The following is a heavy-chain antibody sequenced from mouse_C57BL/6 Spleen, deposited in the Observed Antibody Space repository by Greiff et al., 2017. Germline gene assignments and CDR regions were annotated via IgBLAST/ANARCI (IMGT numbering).Heavy chain of an antibody. CDR3: TKEVESYWYFDV. Sequence: QVQLQQSGAELVRPGASVTLSCKASGYTFTDYEMHWVKQTPVHGLEWIGAIDPETGGTAYNQKFKGKAILTADKSSSTAYMELRSLTSEDSAVYYCTKEVESYWYFDVWGTGTTVTVSS. D-gene: IGHD1-1*01. V-gene: IGHV1-15*01. CDR1: GYTFTDYE. J-gene: IGHJ1*03. CDR2: IDPETGGT.